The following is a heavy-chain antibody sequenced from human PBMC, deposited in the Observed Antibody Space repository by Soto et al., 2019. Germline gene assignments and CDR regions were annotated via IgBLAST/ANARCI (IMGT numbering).Heavy chain of an antibody. J-gene: IGHJ5*02. CDR2: IYNSGDT. CDR3: ARGSDGVWNWFDP. CDR1: GGSISSGFYS. Sequence: SETLSLTCAVSGGSISSGFYSWSWIRQPPGQGLEWIGYIYNSGDTYYNPSLMSRVTISVDRSQNHFSLKLTSVTAADTAVYYCARGSDGVWNWFDPWGQGTQVTVSS. D-gene: IGHD2-21*02. V-gene: IGHV4-30-2*01.